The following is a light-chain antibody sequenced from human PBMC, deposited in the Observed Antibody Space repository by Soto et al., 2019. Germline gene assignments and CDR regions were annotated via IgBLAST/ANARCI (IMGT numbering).Light chain of an antibody. J-gene: IGKJ4*01. V-gene: IGKV3-15*01. CDR1: QSVGRH. CDR2: DTS. Sequence: EIVLTQSPATLSLSPGERATLSCRASQSVGRHLAWYQQKPGQAPRLLIYDTSTRATGVPARFSGSRSGTEFTLTINSLQSEDFAVYYCQRYNNWPLTFGGGTKVDIK. CDR3: QRYNNWPLT.